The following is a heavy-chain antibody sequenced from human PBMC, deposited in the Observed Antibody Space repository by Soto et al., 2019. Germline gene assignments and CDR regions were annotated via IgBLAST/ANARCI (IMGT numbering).Heavy chain of an antibody. CDR1: GYTFSSYF. Sequence: QVQLVQSGAEVKKPGASVKVSCKASGYTFSSYFISWVRQAPGQGLEWMGWISAYNGNTNNAQNLQGRVTMTTDTSTRTVYMGLRILRSDDTAVYYCARDLPPVDYWGQGTLVTVSS. CDR3: ARDLPPVDY. J-gene: IGHJ4*02. V-gene: IGHV1-18*01. CDR2: ISAYNGNT.